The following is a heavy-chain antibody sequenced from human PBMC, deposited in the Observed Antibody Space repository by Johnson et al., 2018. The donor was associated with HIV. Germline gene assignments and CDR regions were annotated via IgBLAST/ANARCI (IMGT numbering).Heavy chain of an antibody. CDR2: ISGSGGST. CDR3: AKDLQQPQRGEHALAQDAFDI. CDR1: GFTFSSYA. J-gene: IGHJ3*02. D-gene: IGHD6-13*01. V-gene: IGHV3-23*04. Sequence: VQLVESGGGLIQPGGSLRLSCAASGFTFSSYAMSWVRQAPGKGLEWVSAISGSGGSTYYADSVKGRFTISRDNSKNTLYLQMNSLRAEVTAVYYCAKDLQQPQRGEHALAQDAFDIWGQGTMVTVSS.